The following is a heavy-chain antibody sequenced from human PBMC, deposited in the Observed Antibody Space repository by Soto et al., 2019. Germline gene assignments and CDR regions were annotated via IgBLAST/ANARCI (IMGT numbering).Heavy chain of an antibody. Sequence: GGSLRLSCAASGFTFSSYAMSWVRQAPGKGLEWVSAISGSGGSTYYADSVKGRFTISRDNSKNTLYLQMNSLRAEDTAVYHCAKDSPFITIFGVVPYYYGMDVWGQGTTVTAP. CDR2: ISGSGGST. CDR1: GFTFSSYA. D-gene: IGHD3-3*01. CDR3: AKDSPFITIFGVVPYYYGMDV. V-gene: IGHV3-23*01. J-gene: IGHJ6*02.